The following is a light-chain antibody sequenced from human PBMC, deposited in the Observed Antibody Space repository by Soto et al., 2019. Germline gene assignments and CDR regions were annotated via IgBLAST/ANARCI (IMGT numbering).Light chain of an antibody. V-gene: IGKV3-15*01. CDR1: QSVSSN. CDR2: GAS. CDR3: HQYNSWPPVYT. Sequence: EIVMTQSPATLSVSPGERATLSCRASQSVSSNYLAWYQQKPGQAPRLLIYGASTRATGVPARFSGSGSGTEFTLTITSLQSEDFAVYYCHQYNSWPPVYTFGQGTKLEI. J-gene: IGKJ2*01.